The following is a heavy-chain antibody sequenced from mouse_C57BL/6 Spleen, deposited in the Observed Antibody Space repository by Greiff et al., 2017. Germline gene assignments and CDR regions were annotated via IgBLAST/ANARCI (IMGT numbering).Heavy chain of an antibody. V-gene: IGHV1-82*01. J-gene: IGHJ2*01. D-gene: IGHD2-1*01. CDR1: GYAFSSSW. CDR2: IYPGDGDT. Sequence: QVQLQQSGPELVKPGASVKISCKASGYAFSSSWMNWVKQRPGKGLEWIGRIYPGDGDTNYNGKFKGKATRTADKSSSTAYMQLSSLTSEDSAVYVCASVAIGNLDYFDYWGQGTTRTVSS. CDR3: ASVAIGNLDYFDY.